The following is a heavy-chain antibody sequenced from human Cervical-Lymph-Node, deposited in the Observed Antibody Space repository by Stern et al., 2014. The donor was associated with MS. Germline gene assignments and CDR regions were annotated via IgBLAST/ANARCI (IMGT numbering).Heavy chain of an antibody. CDR1: GFTFSSYG. J-gene: IGHJ4*02. CDR3: ARDRHDLGYCSGGSCYLPDY. V-gene: IGHV3-33*01. D-gene: IGHD2-15*01. CDR2: IWYDGSNK. Sequence: QVQLVQSGGGVVQPGRSLRLSCAASGFTFSSYGMHWVRQAPGKGLEWVAVIWYDGSNKYYADSVKGRLTISRDNYKNTLYLQMNSLRAEDTAVYYCARDRHDLGYCSGGSCYLPDYWGQGTLVTVSS.